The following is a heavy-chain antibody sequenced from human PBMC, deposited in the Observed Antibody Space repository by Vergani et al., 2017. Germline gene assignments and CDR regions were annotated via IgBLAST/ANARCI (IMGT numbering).Heavy chain of an antibody. CDR1: GGSISSSSYY. J-gene: IGHJ6*03. V-gene: IGHV4-39*01. D-gene: IGHD2-2*01. CDR2: IYYSGSP. Sequence: QLQLQESGPGLVKPSETLSLTCTVSGGSISSSSYYWGWIRQPPGKGLEWIGRIYYSGSPYDNPSLKSRVTISVDTSKNQFSLKLSSLTAADTAVYYCASHSYCSSTSCYLFYYYYMDVWGKGTTVTVSS. CDR3: ASHSYCSSTSCYLFYYYYMDV.